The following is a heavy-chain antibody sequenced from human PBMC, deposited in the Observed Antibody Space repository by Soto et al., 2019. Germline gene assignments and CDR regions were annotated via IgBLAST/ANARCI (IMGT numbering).Heavy chain of an antibody. Sequence: GASVKVSCKASGGTFSSYAISWVRQAPGQGLEWMGGIIPIFGTANYAQKFQGRVTITADESTSTAYMELSSLRSEDTAVYYCARVIVVVPADRRDYYYGMDVWGQGTTVTVSS. CDR1: GGTFSSYA. CDR3: ARVIVVVPADRRDYYYGMDV. CDR2: IIPIFGTA. D-gene: IGHD2-2*01. V-gene: IGHV1-69*13. J-gene: IGHJ6*02.